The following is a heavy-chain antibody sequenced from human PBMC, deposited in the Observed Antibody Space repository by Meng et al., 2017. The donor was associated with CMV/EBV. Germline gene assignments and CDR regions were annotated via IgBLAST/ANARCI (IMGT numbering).Heavy chain of an antibody. Sequence: GSLRLSCAVYGGSFSGYYWSWIRQPPGKGLEWIGEINHSGSTNYNPSLKSRVTISVDPSKNQFSLKLSSVAAADTAVYYCARGPYCSSTSCYPSWFDPWGQGTLVTVSS. CDR3: ARGPYCSSTSCYPSWFDP. CDR2: INHSGST. J-gene: IGHJ5*01. CDR1: GGSFSGYY. V-gene: IGHV4-34*01. D-gene: IGHD2-2*01.